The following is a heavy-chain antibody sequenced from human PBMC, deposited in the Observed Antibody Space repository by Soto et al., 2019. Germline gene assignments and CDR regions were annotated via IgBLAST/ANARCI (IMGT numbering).Heavy chain of an antibody. CDR1: GYTFTSYG. Sequence: GASLKVSCKSAGYTFTSYGITWVRQAHGQGLEWMGRISAYNGNTNYAQKLQGRVTMTTDTSTNTAYMELRSLRSDDTAVYYCARGAFCGGAPGCRDMDVWGQGTTVTVSS. CDR2: ISAYNGNT. CDR3: ARGAFCGGAPGCRDMDV. D-gene: IGHD2-21*01. V-gene: IGHV1-18*01. J-gene: IGHJ6*02.